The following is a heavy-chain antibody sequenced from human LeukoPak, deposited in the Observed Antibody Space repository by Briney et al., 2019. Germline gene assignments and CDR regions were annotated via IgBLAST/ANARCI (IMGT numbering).Heavy chain of an antibody. J-gene: IGHJ4*02. CDR2: ISGSGGTK. V-gene: IGHV3-23*01. Sequence: GGSLRLSCEASGFIFTAYDMTWVRQAPGKGLEWVSTISGSGGTKYYADSVRGRFTISRDNSKNTLYLKMTSLRAEDTAVYYCARDDEGRGPDLDFWGQGTLVSVYS. CDR1: GFIFTAYD. CDR3: ARDDEGRGPDLDF. D-gene: IGHD1-14*01.